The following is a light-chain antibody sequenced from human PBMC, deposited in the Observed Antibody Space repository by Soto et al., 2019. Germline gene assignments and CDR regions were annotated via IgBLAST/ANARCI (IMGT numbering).Light chain of an antibody. J-gene: IGKJ4*01. V-gene: IGKV1-5*03. CDR3: QQYLTYSALS. Sequence: DVQMTQSPSSLSASVGDTVTITCRASESITTWVAWYQQKTGKAPTLLIYKASTLESGVPSRFSGRGSGTDFALTISSLQPDDVATYYCQQYLTYSALSFGGGNRVEI. CDR1: ESITTW. CDR2: KAS.